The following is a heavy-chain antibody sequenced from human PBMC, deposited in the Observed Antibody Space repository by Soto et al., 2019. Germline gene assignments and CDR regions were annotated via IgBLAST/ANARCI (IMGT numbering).Heavy chain of an antibody. J-gene: IGHJ6*02. CDR2: ISGSGGST. V-gene: IGHV3-23*01. CDR1: GFTFSSYG. Sequence: GGSLRLSCAASGFTFSSYGMSWVRQAPGKGLEWVSGISGSGGSTYYADSVKGRFTISRDNPKNTLYLQMNSLRAEDTALYYCAKSTGGTANGMGVWGQGTTVTVS. CDR3: AKSTGGTANGMGV. D-gene: IGHD2-8*02.